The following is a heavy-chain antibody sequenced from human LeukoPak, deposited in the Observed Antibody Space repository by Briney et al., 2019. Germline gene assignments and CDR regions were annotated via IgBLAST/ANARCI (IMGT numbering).Heavy chain of an antibody. D-gene: IGHD2-2*01. CDR2: IYHSGST. J-gene: IGHJ2*01. V-gene: IGHV4-38-2*02. Sequence: SETLSLTCAVSGYSISSGYYWGWIRQPPGKGLEWIGSIYHSGSTYYNPSLKSRVTISVDTSKNQFSLELSSVTAADTAVYYCAREVVPAAMYWYFDLWGRGTLVTVSS. CDR1: GYSISSGYY. CDR3: AREVVPAAMYWYFDL.